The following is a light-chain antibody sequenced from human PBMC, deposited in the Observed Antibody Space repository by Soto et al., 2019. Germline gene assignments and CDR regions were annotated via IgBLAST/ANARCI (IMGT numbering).Light chain of an antibody. CDR2: GAS. Sequence: EIVMTQSPATLSVSPGERATLSCRASQSVSSNLAWYQQKPGQAPRLLIYGASTRATGIPARFSGSGSGTEFTFTISSLQSEDVSVYFCQHYNFWPHTFGQGTKVDIK. V-gene: IGKV3-15*01. CDR3: QHYNFWPHT. J-gene: IGKJ2*01. CDR1: QSVSSN.